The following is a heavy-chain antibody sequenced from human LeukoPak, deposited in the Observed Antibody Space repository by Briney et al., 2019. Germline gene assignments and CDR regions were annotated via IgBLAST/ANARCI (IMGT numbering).Heavy chain of an antibody. J-gene: IGHJ4*02. CDR2: ISWNSGSI. CDR3: AKDRAEDIVGGFDY. V-gene: IGHV3-9*01. D-gene: IGHD2-15*01. CDR1: GFTFDDYA. Sequence: GRSLRLSCAASGFTFDDYAMHWVRQAPGKGLEWVSGISWNSGSIGYADSVKGRFTISRDNANNSLYLQMNSLGAEDTALYYCAKDRAEDIVGGFDYWGQGTLVTVSS.